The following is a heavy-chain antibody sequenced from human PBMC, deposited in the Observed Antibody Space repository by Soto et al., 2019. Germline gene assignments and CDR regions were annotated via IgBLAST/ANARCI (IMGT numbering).Heavy chain of an antibody. J-gene: IGHJ5*02. CDR2: IYYSGST. V-gene: IGHV4-59*01. Sequence: QVQLQESRPGLVKPSESLSLTCTVSGGSISSYYWSWIRQPPGKGLEWIGYIYYSGSTNYNPSLKSRVTISVDTSKNQFSLKLSSVTAADTAVYYCARGPYCSSTSCYFANGFDPWGQGTLVTVSS. D-gene: IGHD2-2*01. CDR1: GGSISSYY. CDR3: ARGPYCSSTSCYFANGFDP.